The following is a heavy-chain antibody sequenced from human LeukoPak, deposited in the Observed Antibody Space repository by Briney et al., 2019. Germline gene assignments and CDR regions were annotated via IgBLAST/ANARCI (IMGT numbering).Heavy chain of an antibody. D-gene: IGHD3-3*01. Sequence: PGGSLRLSCAASGFTFSYYWMTWVRQAPGRGLEWVANIKQDGSEKYYLDSVKGRFTISRDNAKNSLYLQMNSLRVEDTAVYYCAKEGDVWSAIYFHYWGQGALVTVSS. J-gene: IGHJ4*02. V-gene: IGHV3-7*01. CDR3: AKEGDVWSAIYFHY. CDR2: IKQDGSEK. CDR1: GFTFSYYW.